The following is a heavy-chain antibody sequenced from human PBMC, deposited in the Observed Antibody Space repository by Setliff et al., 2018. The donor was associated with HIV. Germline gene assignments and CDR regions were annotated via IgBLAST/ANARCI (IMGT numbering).Heavy chain of an antibody. Sequence: GASVKVSCKASGYTFTGYYMHWVRQAPGQGLEWMGWINPNNGGTNYAQKFQGRVTMTRDTSISTAYIDLRSLGSDDTAVYYCARERMSIAARTYALDYWGQGTLVTVSS. V-gene: IGHV1-2*02. CDR1: GYTFTGYY. CDR2: INPNNGGT. CDR3: ARERMSIAARTYALDY. D-gene: IGHD6-6*01. J-gene: IGHJ4*02.